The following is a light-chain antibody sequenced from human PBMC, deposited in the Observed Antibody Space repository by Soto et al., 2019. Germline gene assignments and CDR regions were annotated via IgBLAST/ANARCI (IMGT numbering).Light chain of an antibody. CDR1: QSVNSN. Sequence: ETGLTQSAATLSGSPGERATLSCWASQSVNSNLAWYQQKIGQSPRVLIYGASTRATGIPARFSGSGSETEFILTISSLQSEDSATYYCQHYNTWPWTFGQGTKV. CDR3: QHYNTWPWT. CDR2: GAS. J-gene: IGKJ1*01. V-gene: IGKV3-15*01.